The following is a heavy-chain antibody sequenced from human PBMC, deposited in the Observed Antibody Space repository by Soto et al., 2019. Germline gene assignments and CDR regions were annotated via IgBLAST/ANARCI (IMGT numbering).Heavy chain of an antibody. CDR1: GYTLTELS. J-gene: IGHJ4*02. D-gene: IGHD5-12*01. V-gene: IGHV1-24*01. CDR3: ATPRWSGYDQNLPYFDY. CDR2: FDPEDGET. Sequence: GASVKVSCKVSGYTLTELSMHWVRQAPGKGLEWMGGFDPEDGETIYAQKFQGRVTMTEDTSTDTAYMELSSLRSEDTAVYYCATPRWSGYDQNLPYFDYWGQGTLVTVSS.